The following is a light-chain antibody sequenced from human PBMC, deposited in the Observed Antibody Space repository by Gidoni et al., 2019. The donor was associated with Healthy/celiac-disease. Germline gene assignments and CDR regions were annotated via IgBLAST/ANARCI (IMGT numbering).Light chain of an antibody. J-gene: IGLJ2*01. V-gene: IGLV2-14*01. CDR1: SSDVGCYHY. Sequence: QYALTQPASVAGSPGQSITISCTGTSSDVGCYHYVSWYQQHPGKAPKLMIYDVSNRPSGVSNRFSGSKSGNTASLTISGLQAEDEADYYCSSYTSSSTLVFVGGTKLTVL. CDR2: DVS. CDR3: SSYTSSSTLV.